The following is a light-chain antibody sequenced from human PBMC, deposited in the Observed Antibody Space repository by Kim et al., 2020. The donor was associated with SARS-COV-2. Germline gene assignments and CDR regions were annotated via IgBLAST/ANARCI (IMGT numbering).Light chain of an antibody. CDR3: QAWDSSTAE. CDR1: KLGDKY. V-gene: IGLV3-1*01. Sequence: SYELTQPPSVSVSPGQTASITCSGDKLGDKYACWYQQKPGQSPVLVIYHDSKRPSGIPERFSGSNSGNTATLTISGTQAMDEADYYCQAWDSSTAEFGGG. CDR2: HDS. J-gene: IGLJ3*02.